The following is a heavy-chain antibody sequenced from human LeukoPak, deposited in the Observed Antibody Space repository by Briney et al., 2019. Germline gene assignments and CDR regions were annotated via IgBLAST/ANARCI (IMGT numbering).Heavy chain of an antibody. D-gene: IGHD6-13*01. J-gene: IGHJ4*02. Sequence: SGTLSLTCAVSGGSISSSNWWSWVRQPPGKGLEWIGEIYHSGSTNYNPSLKSRVTISVDKSKNQFSLKLSPVTAADTAVYYCARGNGYSSRPFDYWGQGTLVTVSS. CDR1: GGSISSSNW. CDR2: IYHSGST. V-gene: IGHV4-4*02. CDR3: ARGNGYSSRPFDY.